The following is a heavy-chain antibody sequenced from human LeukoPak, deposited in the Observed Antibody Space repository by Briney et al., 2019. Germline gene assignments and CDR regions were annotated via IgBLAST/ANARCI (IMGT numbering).Heavy chain of an antibody. Sequence: PSETLSLTCTVSGGPISSYYWSWIRQPPGKGLEWIGYIYYSGSTNYNPSLKSRVTISVDTSKNQFSLKLSSVTAADTAVYYCARYSGYDSLFDYWGQGTLVTVSS. CDR2: IYYSGST. CDR3: ARYSGYDSLFDY. J-gene: IGHJ4*02. CDR1: GGPISSYY. D-gene: IGHD5-12*01. V-gene: IGHV4-59*01.